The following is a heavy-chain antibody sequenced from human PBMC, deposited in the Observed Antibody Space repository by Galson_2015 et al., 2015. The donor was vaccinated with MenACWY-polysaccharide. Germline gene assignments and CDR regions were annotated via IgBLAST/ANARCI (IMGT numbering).Heavy chain of an antibody. Sequence: SLRLSCAASWLKFRGSGMHWVRQAPGKGLEWVAVIQYDGSQKQYIDSVKGRFTTSRDNSKNTLYLEMNSLRAEDTALYYCAREGSRIVFHAFDVWGQGTMVIVSS. V-gene: IGHV3-33*01. CDR2: IQYDGSQK. J-gene: IGHJ3*01. CDR1: WLKFRGSG. D-gene: IGHD3-10*02. CDR3: AREGSRIVFHAFDV.